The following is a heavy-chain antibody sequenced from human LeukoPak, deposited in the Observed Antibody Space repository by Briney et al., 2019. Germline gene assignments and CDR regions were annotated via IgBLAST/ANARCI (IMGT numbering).Heavy chain of an antibody. CDR1: GGSISSYY. D-gene: IGHD2/OR15-2a*01. V-gene: IGHV4-59*01. CDR3: AREFLGGAFDI. Sequence: NSSETLSLTRTVSGGSISSYYWSWIRQPPGKGLEWIGYIYYSGSTNYNPSLKSRVTISVDTSKNQFSLKLSSVTAADTAVYYCAREFLGGAFDIWGQGTMVTVSS. J-gene: IGHJ3*02. CDR2: IYYSGST.